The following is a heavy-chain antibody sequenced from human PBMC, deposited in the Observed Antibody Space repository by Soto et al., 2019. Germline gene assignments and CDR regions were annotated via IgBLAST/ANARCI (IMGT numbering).Heavy chain of an antibody. D-gene: IGHD6-13*01. V-gene: IGHV3-30*03. CDR2: ISSDGTHK. CDR3: GSNRAGYGSSRSQDVGGY. CDR1: GFSFSAYG. Sequence: QVQLVESGGGVVQPGRSLRLSCEVSGFSFSAYGKHWVRQATAKGLEWVAVISSDGTHKYYGGSVKGRFTISRDDSKNTVYLLMDSLRAEDTAVYYCGSNRAGYGSSRSQDVGGYWGQGALVTVSS. J-gene: IGHJ4*02.